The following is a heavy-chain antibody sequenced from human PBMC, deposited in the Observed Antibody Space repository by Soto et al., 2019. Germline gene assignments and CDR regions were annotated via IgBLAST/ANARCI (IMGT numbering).Heavy chain of an antibody. V-gene: IGHV3-23*01. D-gene: IGHD2-2*01. CDR1: GFTFSTYA. CDR2: ITASGGGT. J-gene: IGHJ4*02. Sequence: GGSLRLSCAASGFTFSTYAMSWVRQAPGKGLAWVSSITASGGGTYYGDSVKGRFTISRDNSKNTLYLQMNSLRAEDTAVYYCAKALGPYCSSTSCYGPLAYFDYWGQGTLVTLSS. CDR3: AKALGPYCSSTSCYGPLAYFDY.